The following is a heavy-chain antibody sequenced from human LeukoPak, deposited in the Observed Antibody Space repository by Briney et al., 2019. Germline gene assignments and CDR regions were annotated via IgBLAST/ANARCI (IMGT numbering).Heavy chain of an antibody. V-gene: IGHV4-59*11. CDR3: ANEWSAFDF. CDR1: GDSKSYHK. J-gene: IGHJ3*01. CDR2: IKQSGGT. D-gene: IGHD3-3*01. Sequence: SETLSLTCTVSGDSKSYHKWSWIRQSPGKRLEWIGYIKQSGGTNYNPSLKSRVTISVDTSKNRFSLQLRSVTAADTAVYYCANEWSAFDFWGQGTMVTVSS.